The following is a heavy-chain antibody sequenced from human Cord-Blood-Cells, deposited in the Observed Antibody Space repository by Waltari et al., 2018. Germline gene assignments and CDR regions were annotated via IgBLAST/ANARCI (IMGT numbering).Heavy chain of an antibody. Sequence: QVQLVQSGAEVKKPGASVKVSCKASGYTFTSYDINWVRQATGQGLEWMGWMNPNSGNTGYAQKFQGRVTMTRNTSISTAYMELSSLRSEDTAVYYCATLPSVSSWYYYGMDVWGQGTTVTVSS. CDR1: GYTFTSYD. J-gene: IGHJ6*02. V-gene: IGHV1-8*01. D-gene: IGHD6-13*01. CDR2: MNPNSGNT. CDR3: ATLPSVSSWYYYGMDV.